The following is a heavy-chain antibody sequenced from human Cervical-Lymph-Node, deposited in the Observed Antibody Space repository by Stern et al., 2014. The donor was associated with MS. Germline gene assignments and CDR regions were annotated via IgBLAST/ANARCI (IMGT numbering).Heavy chain of an antibody. V-gene: IGHV3-15*01. CDR2: IKTKTDGETT. D-gene: IGHD3-22*01. CDR1: GFAFKNAW. CDR3: TSRITTTNDF. Sequence: EVQLVESGGGLVEPGGSLRLSCAASGFAFKNAWMNWVRQAPAKGPEWIGRIKTKTDGETTDYVAPVKGRFIISRDDSKNTLYLQMNSLRTEDTAVYYCTSRITTTNDFWGQGTLVTVSS. J-gene: IGHJ4*02.